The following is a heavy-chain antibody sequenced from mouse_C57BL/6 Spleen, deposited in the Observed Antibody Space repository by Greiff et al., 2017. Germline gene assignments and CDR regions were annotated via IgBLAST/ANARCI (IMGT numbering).Heavy chain of an antibody. CDR2: IYPGDGDT. V-gene: IGHV1-82*01. Sequence: VKLMESGPELVKPGASVKISCKASGYAFSSSWMNWVKQRPGKGLEWIGRIYPGDGDTNYNGKFKGKATLTADKSSSTAYMQLSSLTSEDSAVYFCARSYGNDVWGTGTTVTVSS. CDR1: GYAFSSSW. CDR3: ARSYGNDV. J-gene: IGHJ1*03. D-gene: IGHD2-1*01.